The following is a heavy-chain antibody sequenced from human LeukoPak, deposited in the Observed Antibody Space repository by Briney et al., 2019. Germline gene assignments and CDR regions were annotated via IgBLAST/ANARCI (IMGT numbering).Heavy chain of an antibody. J-gene: IGHJ4*02. CDR2: MSYDGSNK. CDR1: GFTFSSYG. D-gene: IGHD5-18*01. CDR3: AKDGGYSYGYDY. Sequence: GGSLRLSCAASGFTFSSYGMHWVRQAPGKGLEWVAVMSYDGSNKYYADSVKGRFTISRDNSKNTLYLQMNSLRAEDTAVYYCAKDGGYSYGYDYWGQGTLVTVSS. V-gene: IGHV3-30*18.